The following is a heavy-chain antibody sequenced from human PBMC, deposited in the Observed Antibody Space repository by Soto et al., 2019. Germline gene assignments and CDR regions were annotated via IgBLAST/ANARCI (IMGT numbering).Heavy chain of an antibody. J-gene: IGHJ6*02. CDR1: GFTFSSYG. CDR2: IWYDGSNK. CDR3: ARDRRFLEWLPHYYYYGMDV. V-gene: IGHV3-33*01. D-gene: IGHD3-3*01. Sequence: GGSLRLSCAASGFTFSSYGMHWVRQAPGKGLEWVAVIWYDGSNKYYADSVKGRFTISRDNAKNSLYLQMNSLRAEDTAVYYCARDRRFLEWLPHYYYYGMDVWGQGTTVTVSS.